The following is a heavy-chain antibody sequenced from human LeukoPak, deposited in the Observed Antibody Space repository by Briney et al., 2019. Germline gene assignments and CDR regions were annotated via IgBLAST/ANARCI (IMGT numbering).Heavy chain of an antibody. CDR3: ARCPTTIPELNAFDI. CDR1: GFTLSRYR. CDR2: IKQDASYK. V-gene: IGHV3-7*01. Sequence: PGGPLRLSCGAWGFTLSRYRMRWARGARGRGVEGVANIKQDASYKYYVDSVKGRFTISTHNANNTLYLQMDSLRPEDTAVYYCARCPTTIPELNAFDIWGQGTMVSVSS. J-gene: IGHJ3*02. D-gene: IGHD1-14*01.